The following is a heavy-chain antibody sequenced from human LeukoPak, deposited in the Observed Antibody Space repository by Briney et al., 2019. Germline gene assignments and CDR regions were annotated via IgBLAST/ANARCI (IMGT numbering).Heavy chain of an antibody. CDR2: IYYSGST. D-gene: IGHD3-22*01. CDR1: GGSISSYY. V-gene: IGHV4-59*01. CDR3: ARDRNFYDSSLGY. Sequence: SETLSLTCAVSGGSISSYYCSWIRQPPGKGLEWIGYIYYSGSTKYNPSLKSRVTISIDTSKNQFSLKPRSVTAADTAVYYCARDRNFYDSSLGYWGQGTLVTVSS. J-gene: IGHJ4*02.